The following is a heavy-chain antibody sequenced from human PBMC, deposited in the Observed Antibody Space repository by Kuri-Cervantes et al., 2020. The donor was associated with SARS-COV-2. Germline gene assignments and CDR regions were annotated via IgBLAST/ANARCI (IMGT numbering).Heavy chain of an antibody. CDR1: DGSFSGYY. CDR2: ISGSGGST. CDR3: AKTTMVQGVIISGWIDY. Sequence: GESLKISCAVYDGSFSGYYWSWIRQPPGKGLEWVSAISGSGGSTYYADSVKGRFTISRDNSKNTLYLQMNSLRAEDTAVYYCAKTTMVQGVIISGWIDYWGQGTLVTVSS. J-gene: IGHJ4*02. V-gene: IGHV3-23*01. D-gene: IGHD3-10*01.